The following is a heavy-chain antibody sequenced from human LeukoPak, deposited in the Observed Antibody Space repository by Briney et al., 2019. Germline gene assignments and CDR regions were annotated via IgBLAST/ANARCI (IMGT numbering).Heavy chain of an antibody. CDR1: GFTFSTYA. J-gene: IGHJ4*02. CDR3: ARDLGSSTTMIVIWSEGGFDY. CDR2: ISGGGDST. V-gene: IGHV3-23*01. Sequence: PGGSLRLSCAASGFTFSTYAMSWVRQAPGKGLEWVSTISGGGDSTYYTDSVKGRFAISRDNSKNTLYLQMNSLRAEDTAVYYCARDLGSSTTMIVIWSEGGFDYWGQGTLVTVSS. D-gene: IGHD3-22*01.